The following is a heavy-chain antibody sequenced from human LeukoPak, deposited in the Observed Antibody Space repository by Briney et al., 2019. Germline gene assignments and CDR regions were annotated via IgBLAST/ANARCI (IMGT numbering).Heavy chain of an antibody. CDR1: GYSFTNFW. V-gene: IGHV5-51*01. CDR3: ARPPTTSTTPFDY. Sequence: HGESLQISCKGSGYSFTNFWIGWVRQMPGKGLEWMGIIYPGDSDTRYSPSFQGQVTISADKSISTAYLQWSSLKAPDTAMYYCARPPTTSTTPFDYWGQGTLVTVSS. CDR2: IYPGDSDT. D-gene: IGHD1-7*01. J-gene: IGHJ4*02.